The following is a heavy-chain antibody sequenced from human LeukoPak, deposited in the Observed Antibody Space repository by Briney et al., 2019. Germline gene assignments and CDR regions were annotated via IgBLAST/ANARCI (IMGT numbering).Heavy chain of an antibody. CDR2: IYYSGST. V-gene: IGHV4-39*07. Sequence: SETLSLTCTVSGGSISSSSYYWGWIRQPPGKGLEWIGSIYYSGSTYYNPSLKSRVTISVDMSKNQFSLKLSSLTAADTAVYYCARTRSRLGYFDYWDQGTLVTVSS. D-gene: IGHD6-6*01. J-gene: IGHJ4*02. CDR3: ARTRSRLGYFDY. CDR1: GGSISSSSYY.